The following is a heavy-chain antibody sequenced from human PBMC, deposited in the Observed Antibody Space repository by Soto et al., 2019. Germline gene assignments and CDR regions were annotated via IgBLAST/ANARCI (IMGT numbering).Heavy chain of an antibody. CDR2: IYHSGST. CDR1: GGSISSGGYS. J-gene: IGHJ6*02. D-gene: IGHD3-3*01. Sequence: SETLSLTCAVSGGSISSGGYSWSWIRQPPGKGLEWIGYIYHSGSTYYNPSLKSRVTISVDRSKNQFSLKLSSVTAADTAVYYCARDHYDFWSGYYYGMDVWGQGTTVTVSS. V-gene: IGHV4-30-2*01. CDR3: ARDHYDFWSGYYYGMDV.